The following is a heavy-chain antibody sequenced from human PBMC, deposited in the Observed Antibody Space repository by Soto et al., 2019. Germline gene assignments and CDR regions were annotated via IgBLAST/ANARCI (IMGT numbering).Heavy chain of an antibody. CDR1: GFTFSSYG. V-gene: IGHV3-30*18. CDR3: ANISPPFDY. Sequence: PGGSLRLSCAASGFTFSSYGMHWVRQAPGKGLEWVAVISYDGSNKYYADSVKGRFTISRDNSKNTLNLQMNSLRAEDTAVYYCANISPPFDYWGQGTLVTVSS. CDR2: ISYDGSNK. J-gene: IGHJ4*02.